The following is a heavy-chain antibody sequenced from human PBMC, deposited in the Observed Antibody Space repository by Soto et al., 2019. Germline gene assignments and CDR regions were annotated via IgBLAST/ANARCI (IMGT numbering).Heavy chain of an antibody. CDR1: GYTFSDYG. D-gene: IGHD2-15*01. V-gene: IGHV1-18*04. J-gene: IGHJ5*02. CDR3: ARDPNFDGGNCDFDP. Sequence: VQLVQSGPEVRKPGASVMLSCKASGYTFSDYGFSWVRQAPGQGLEGMAWINGYNANTHYAQKFRGRVTLTSDTPARTAYIELRSLSSEDTDMYYCARDPNFDGGNCDFDPWGQGAPVIVSS. CDR2: INGYNANT.